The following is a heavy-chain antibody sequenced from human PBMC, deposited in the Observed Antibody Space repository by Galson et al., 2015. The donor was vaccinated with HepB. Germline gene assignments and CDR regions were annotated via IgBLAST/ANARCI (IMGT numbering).Heavy chain of an antibody. J-gene: IGHJ4*02. CDR1: GFTFSSYW. V-gene: IGHV3-7*01. CDR2: IKQDGSEK. CDR3: ASISSGWYSDY. Sequence: SLRLSCAASGFTFSSYWMSWVRQAPGKGLEWVANIKQDGSEKYYVDSVKGRFIISRDNAKNSLYLQMNSLRAEDTAVYYCASISSGWYSDYWGQGTLVTVSS. D-gene: IGHD6-19*01.